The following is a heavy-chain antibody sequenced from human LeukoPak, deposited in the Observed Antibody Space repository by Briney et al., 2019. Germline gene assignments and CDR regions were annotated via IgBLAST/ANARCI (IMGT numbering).Heavy chain of an antibody. CDR2: ISGSGGST. V-gene: IGHV3-23*01. J-gene: IGHJ4*02. D-gene: IGHD3-10*01. Sequence: PGGSLRLPCAASGFTFSSYAMSWVRQAPGKGLEWVSAISGSGGSTYYADSVKGRFTISRDNSKNTLYLQMNSLRAEDTAVYYCARAHYYGSGIDYWGQGTLVTVSS. CDR3: ARAHYYGSGIDY. CDR1: GFTFSSYA.